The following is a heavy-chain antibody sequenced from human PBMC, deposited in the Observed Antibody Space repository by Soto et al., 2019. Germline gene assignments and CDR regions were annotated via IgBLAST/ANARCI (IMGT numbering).Heavy chain of an antibody. CDR1: GGTFSTYT. CDR3: AGGMCFGGSCYLDV. D-gene: IGHD2-15*01. J-gene: IGHJ4*02. V-gene: IGHV1-69*12. Sequence: QVQLVQSGAEVKKPGSSVKVSCKASGGTFSTYTLYWVRQAPGQGLEWMGGISPGIDIRDYAQKFQGRVTITGDESTSTVYMPLSTLISADAALYYCAGGMCFGGSCYLDVWGQGTLVTVSS. CDR2: ISPGIDIR.